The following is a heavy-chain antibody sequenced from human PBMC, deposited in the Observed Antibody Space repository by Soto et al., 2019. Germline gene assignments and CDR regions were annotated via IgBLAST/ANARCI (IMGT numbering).Heavy chain of an antibody. Sequence: AETLSLTCTVSGFSVSSESHYWIWIRQTPGKGREWIGYIYYTGSTNYNPALKGRVTMSVDTSRDQVSLRLRSVTRADNAVYYCARDQYDFRSGSYYYAMEVWGQGTKVTVSS. J-gene: IGHJ6*02. CDR3: ARDQYDFRSGSYYYAMEV. D-gene: IGHD3-3*01. CDR2: IYYTGST. CDR1: GFSVSSESHY. V-gene: IGHV4-61*01.